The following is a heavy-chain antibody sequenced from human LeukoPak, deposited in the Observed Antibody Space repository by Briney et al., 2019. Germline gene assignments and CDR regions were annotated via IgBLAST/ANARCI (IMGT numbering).Heavy chain of an antibody. CDR1: GFTFSNHW. CDR2: VNPHENDI. V-gene: IGHV3-7*01. J-gene: IGHJ5*01. D-gene: IGHD5-24*01. CDR3: ERGDGRGRGFNS. Sequence: GGSLRLSCAASGFTFSNHWMNWVRQTPGKGLEYVALVNPHENDIYYLDSVKGRFTISRDNAKNSLYLQMNSLRADDTAVYYCERGDGRGRGFNSWGQGTLVTVSS.